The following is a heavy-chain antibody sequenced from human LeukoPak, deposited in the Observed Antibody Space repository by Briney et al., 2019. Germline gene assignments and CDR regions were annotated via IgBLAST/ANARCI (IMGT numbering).Heavy chain of an antibody. D-gene: IGHD6-13*01. CDR1: GFTFSSYS. J-gene: IGHJ2*01. Sequence: GGSLRLSCAASGFTFSSYSMNWVRQAPGKGLEWVSSISSSSSYIYYADLVKGRFTISRDNAKNSLYLQMSSLRAEDTAVYYCARDPDIAAAVHWYFDLWGRGTLVTVSS. CDR2: ISSSSSYI. CDR3: ARDPDIAAAVHWYFDL. V-gene: IGHV3-21*01.